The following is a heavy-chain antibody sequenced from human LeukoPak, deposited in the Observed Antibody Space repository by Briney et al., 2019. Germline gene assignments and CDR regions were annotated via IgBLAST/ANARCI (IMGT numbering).Heavy chain of an antibody. J-gene: IGHJ6*02. CDR1: GFTFSSYA. CDR2: IYSGGTT. D-gene: IGHD3-9*01. CDR3: ARGYYDILTGSLSPYGMDV. V-gene: IGHV3-53*01. Sequence: GGSLRLSCAASGFTFSSYAMSWVRQAPGRGLEWVSLIYSGGTTYYADSVKGRFTISRDNSKNTLYLQMNSLRAEDTAVYYCARGYYDILTGSLSPYGMDVWGQGTTVTVSS.